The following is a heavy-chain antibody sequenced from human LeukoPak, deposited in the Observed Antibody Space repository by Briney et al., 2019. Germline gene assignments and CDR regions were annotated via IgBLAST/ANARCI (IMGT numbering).Heavy chain of an antibody. J-gene: IGHJ4*02. V-gene: IGHV4-59*01. CDR3: ARGPADYFDY. CDR2: IYYSGST. Sequence: SETLSLTCTVSGGSISSYYWSWIRQPPGKGLEWIGYIYYSGSTNYNPSLKSRVTISVDTPKNQFSLKLSSVTAADTAVYYCARGPADYFDYWGQGTLVTVSS. CDR1: GGSISSYY. D-gene: IGHD2-2*01.